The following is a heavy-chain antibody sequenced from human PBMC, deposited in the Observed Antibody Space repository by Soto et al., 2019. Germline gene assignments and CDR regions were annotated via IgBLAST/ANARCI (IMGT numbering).Heavy chain of an antibody. D-gene: IGHD3-3*01. Sequence: GGSLRLSCAASGFTFSNAWMNWVRQAPGKGLEWVGRIKSKTDGGTTDYAAPVKGRFTISRDDSKNTLYLQMNSLKTEDTAVYYCTTEATYYDFWSDNYYFDYWGQGTLVTVSS. CDR3: TTEATYYDFWSDNYYFDY. V-gene: IGHV3-15*07. J-gene: IGHJ4*02. CDR1: GFTFSNAW. CDR2: IKSKTDGGTT.